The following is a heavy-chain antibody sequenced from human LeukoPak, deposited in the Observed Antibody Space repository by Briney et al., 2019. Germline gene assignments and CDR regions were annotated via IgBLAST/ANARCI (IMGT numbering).Heavy chain of an antibody. CDR3: ARGGSGNYYYYYYYMDA. D-gene: IGHD3-10*01. CDR1: GFTFRNYG. J-gene: IGHJ6*03. V-gene: IGHV3-33*01. Sequence: GGSLRLSCSASGFTFRNYGMNWVRQAPGKGLEWVAGIWYDGSNKDYVDSVKGRFTISRDNSRNTLYLEMNSLTVEDTAVYYCARGGSGNYYYYYYYMDAWGKGTTVTVSS. CDR2: IWYDGSNK.